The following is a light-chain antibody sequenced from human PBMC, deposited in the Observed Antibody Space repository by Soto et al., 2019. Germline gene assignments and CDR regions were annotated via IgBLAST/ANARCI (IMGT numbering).Light chain of an antibody. V-gene: IGKV3-15*01. CDR3: QQYNNWPRAT. CDR1: QSINEN. Sequence: DIVMTQSPATLSVSPGERATLSCRASQSINENLAWYQQKPGQAPRLLMFRTSTRPTGFPARFSGSGSGTEFNLTISSLQSEDFAIYYCQQYNNWPRATFGGGTKVDIK. J-gene: IGKJ4*01. CDR2: RTS.